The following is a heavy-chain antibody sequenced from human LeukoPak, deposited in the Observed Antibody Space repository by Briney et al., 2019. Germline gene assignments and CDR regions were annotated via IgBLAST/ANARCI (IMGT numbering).Heavy chain of an antibody. CDR2: ISSGSSNI. CDR1: GFTFNNYN. V-gene: IGHV3-21*01. CDR3: ARDFVVVVPAAMRFYYYYGMDV. Sequence: GGSLRLSCSASGFTFNNYNMSWVRQAPGKGLEWVSSISSGSSNIYYADSVKGRFTISRDNAKNSLYLQMNSLRAEDTAVYYCARDFVVVVPAAMRFYYYYGMDVWGQGTTVTVSS. J-gene: IGHJ6*02. D-gene: IGHD2-2*01.